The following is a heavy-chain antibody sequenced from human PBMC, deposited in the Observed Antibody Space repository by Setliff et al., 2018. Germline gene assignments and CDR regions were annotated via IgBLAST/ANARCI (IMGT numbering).Heavy chain of an antibody. CDR3: ARAATPTIFGGGLDV. J-gene: IGHJ6*04. V-gene: IGHV3-21*01. D-gene: IGHD3-3*01. Sequence: PGGSLRLSCAASGFTFSSYSMNWVRQAPGKGLEWVSSISSSSSYIYYADSVKGRFTISRVNAKNSLYLQMNSLRAEDTAVYYCARAATPTIFGGGLDVWGKGTTVTVSS. CDR1: GFTFSSYS. CDR2: ISSSSSYI.